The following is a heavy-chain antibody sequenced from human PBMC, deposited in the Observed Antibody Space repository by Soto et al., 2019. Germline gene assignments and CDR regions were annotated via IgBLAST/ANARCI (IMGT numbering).Heavy chain of an antibody. J-gene: IGHJ4*02. D-gene: IGHD1-26*01. Sequence: QVQLVESGGGVVQPGRSLRLSCAASGFTFSGYGMHWVRQAPGKGLEWVAVTRHDGSNTYYADSVRGRFTISRDNSNKMLYLQMNSLRAEDTAVYYCASDGVGTTTYFGYFDYWGQGTLVTVSS. V-gene: IGHV3-33*01. CDR2: TRHDGSNT. CDR3: ASDGVGTTTYFGYFDY. CDR1: GFTFSGYG.